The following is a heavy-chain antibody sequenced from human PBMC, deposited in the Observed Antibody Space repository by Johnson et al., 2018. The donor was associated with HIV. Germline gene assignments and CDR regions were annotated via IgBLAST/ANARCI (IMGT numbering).Heavy chain of an antibody. CDR1: GFTFSSYD. V-gene: IGHV3-23*04. D-gene: IGHD3-22*01. Sequence: VLLVESGGGLVQPGGSLRLSCAASGFTFSSYDMHWVRQATGKGLEWVSTVNGGGGSTYYADSVKGRFTVSRDNSNNMLYLQMSSLRAADTALYYCAKRLGYDSRGDQFDIWGQGTMVTVSS. CDR2: VNGGGGST. J-gene: IGHJ3*02. CDR3: AKRLGYDSRGDQFDI.